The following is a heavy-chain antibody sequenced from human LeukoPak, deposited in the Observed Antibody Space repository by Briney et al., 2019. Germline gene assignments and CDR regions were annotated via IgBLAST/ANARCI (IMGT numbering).Heavy chain of an antibody. CDR1: GYTFTGYY. V-gene: IGHV1-2*04. D-gene: IGHD3/OR15-3a*01. J-gene: IGHJ4*02. Sequence: GASVKVSCKASGYTFTGYYMHWVRQAPGQGLEWMGWINPNSGGTNYAQKFQGWVTMTRDTSISTAYMELSRLRSDDTAVYYCARAGSATVAPLWTGSQTGLDYYFDYWGQGTLVTVSS. CDR2: INPNSGGT. CDR3: ARAGSATVAPLWTGSQTGLDYYFDY.